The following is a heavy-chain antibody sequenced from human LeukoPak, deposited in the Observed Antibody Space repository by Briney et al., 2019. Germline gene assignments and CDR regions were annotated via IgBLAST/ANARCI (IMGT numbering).Heavy chain of an antibody. J-gene: IGHJ4*02. D-gene: IGHD3-10*01. CDR3: ARSLRRFGEIDF. Sequence: GGSLRLSCAASGFTVSSNYMSWVRQAPGKGLEWVSVIYSGGSTYYADSVKGRFTISRDNSKNTLYLQMNSLRAEDTAVYYCARSLRRFGEIDFWGQGTLVTVSS. CDR2: IYSGGST. CDR1: GFTVSSNY. V-gene: IGHV3-53*01.